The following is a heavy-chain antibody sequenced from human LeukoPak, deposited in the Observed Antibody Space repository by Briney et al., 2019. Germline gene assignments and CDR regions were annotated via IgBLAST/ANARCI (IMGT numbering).Heavy chain of an antibody. CDR2: ISGGGGAT. D-gene: IGHD3-3*01. CDR3: GSAYYDFWSGVDY. V-gene: IGHV3-23*01. CDR1: GFTFSNYA. J-gene: IGHJ4*02. Sequence: GGSLRLSCAASGFTFSNYAMSWVRQAPGKGLEWVSSISGGGGATYYADSVKGRFTISRDNSKNTLYLQMNSLRAEDTAVYYCGSAYYDFWSGVDYWGQGTLVTVSS.